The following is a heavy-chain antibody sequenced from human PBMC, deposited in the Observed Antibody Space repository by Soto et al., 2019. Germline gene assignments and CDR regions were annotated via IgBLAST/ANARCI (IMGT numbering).Heavy chain of an antibody. D-gene: IGHD3-3*01. V-gene: IGHV3-73*01. CDR3: TRHDEGRDYDFWSGYYAEFGY. J-gene: IGHJ4*02. Sequence: AYAASVKGRFTISRDDSKNTAYLQMNSLRTEDTAVYYCTRHDEGRDYDFWSGYYAEFGYWGQGTLVTVSS.